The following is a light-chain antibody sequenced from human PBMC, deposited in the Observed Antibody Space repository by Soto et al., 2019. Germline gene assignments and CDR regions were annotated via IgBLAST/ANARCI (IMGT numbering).Light chain of an antibody. CDR3: QQYNNWPPYT. CDR1: QSVSSN. J-gene: IGKJ2*01. Sequence: EIVMTQSPATLSVSPGERATLSCRASQSVSSNLAWYQQKPGQAPRLLIYGPSTSATGIPARFSGSGSGTEFTLTISSLQSEDFAVYYCQQYNNWPPYTFGQGTKLEIK. V-gene: IGKV3-15*01. CDR2: GPS.